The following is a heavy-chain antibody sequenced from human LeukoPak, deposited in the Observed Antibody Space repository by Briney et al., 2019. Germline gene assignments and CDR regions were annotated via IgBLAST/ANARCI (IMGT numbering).Heavy chain of an antibody. CDR3: ARHALFKKQLVLGYYYYGMDV. CDR2: IYSTGST. J-gene: IGHJ6*02. D-gene: IGHD6-13*01. CDR1: GGSISSGGYH. V-gene: IGHV4-39*01. Sequence: SETLSLTCTVSGGSISSGGYHWSWIRQHPGKGLEWIGYIYSTGSTYYNPSLKSRVTISVDTSKSQFSLKLSSVTAADTAVYYCARHALFKKQLVLGYYYYGMDVWGQGTTVTVSS.